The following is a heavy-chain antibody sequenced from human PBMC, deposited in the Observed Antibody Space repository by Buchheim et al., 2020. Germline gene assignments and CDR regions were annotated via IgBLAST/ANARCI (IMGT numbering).Heavy chain of an antibody. D-gene: IGHD5-12*01. J-gene: IGHJ4*02. V-gene: IGHV3-23*01. CDR2: ISGSGGST. CDR3: AKAFPSRGFSDYGCY. Sequence: EVQLLESGGGLVQPGGSLRLSCAASGFTFSSDAMSWVRQAPGKGLEWVSTISGSGGSTYSAASVKGRFTISRDNSKNTFSLQMNSLRAEDTAVYYCAKAFPSRGFSDYGCYWGQGTL. CDR1: GFTFSSDA.